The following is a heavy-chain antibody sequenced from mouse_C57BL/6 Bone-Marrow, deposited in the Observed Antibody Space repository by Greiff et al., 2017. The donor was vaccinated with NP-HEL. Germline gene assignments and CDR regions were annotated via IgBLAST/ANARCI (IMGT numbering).Heavy chain of an antibody. CDR2: LRNQANGYTT. CDR1: GFTFTDYY. V-gene: IGHV7-3*01. CDR3: SRYGGTTVFDY. Sequence: EVQRVESGGGLVQPGGSLSLSCAASGFTFTDYYMSWVRQTPGKALEWLGFLRNQANGYTTENSASVQCRFTISRDNSQSILYLQMNALRAEDSATYYCSRYGGTTVFDYWGQGTTLPVSS. J-gene: IGHJ2*01. D-gene: IGHD1-1*01.